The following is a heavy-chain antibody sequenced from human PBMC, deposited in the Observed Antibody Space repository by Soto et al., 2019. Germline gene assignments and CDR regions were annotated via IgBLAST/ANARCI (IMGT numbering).Heavy chain of an antibody. J-gene: IGHJ4*02. V-gene: IGHV4-59*08. CDR3: ARSDYGDYVFDY. CDR1: GGSISAYY. D-gene: IGHD4-17*01. CDR2: IYYSGST. Sequence: PSETLSLTCTVSGGSISAYYWSWIRQPPGKALEWIGYIYYSGSTYYNPSPKSRVTISVDTSKNQFSLKLSSVTAADTAVYYCARSDYGDYVFDYWGQGTLVTVSS.